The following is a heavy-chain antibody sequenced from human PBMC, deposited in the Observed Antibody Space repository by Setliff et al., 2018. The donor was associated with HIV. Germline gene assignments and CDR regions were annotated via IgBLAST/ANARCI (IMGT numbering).Heavy chain of an antibody. CDR1: GYSFTAYQ. V-gene: IGHV1-2*06. J-gene: IGHJ4*02. Sequence: ASVKVSCKTFGYSFTAYQMHWLRQAPGQGLEWMGRINRDNGGIDYAQKFQDRVTMTRDTSTSTVYMEMRSLTSEDTAMYYCARWGRGFGYWGQGTLVTVSS. CDR2: INRDNGGI. D-gene: IGHD3-10*01. CDR3: ARWGRGFGY.